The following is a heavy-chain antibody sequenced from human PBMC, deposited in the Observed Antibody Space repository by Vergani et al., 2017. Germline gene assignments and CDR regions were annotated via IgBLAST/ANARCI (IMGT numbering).Heavy chain of an antibody. D-gene: IGHD2-2*01. CDR3: ARAATGDCSSTSCYRVGVFDR. Sequence: QLQLQESGSGLVKPSQTLSLTCAVSGFFISSGGYYSSWIRQPPGKGLEWIGYIHHNGSTYYNPSLKSRVTISVDKSKNQFSLKLSSVTAADTAVYYCARAATGDCSSTSCYRVGVFDRWGQVTMVIVSS. J-gene: IGHJ3*02. V-gene: IGHV4-30-2*01. CDR1: GFFISSGGYY. CDR2: IHHNGST.